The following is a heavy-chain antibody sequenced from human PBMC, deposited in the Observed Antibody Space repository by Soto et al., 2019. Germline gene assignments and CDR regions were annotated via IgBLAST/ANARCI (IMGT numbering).Heavy chain of an antibody. CDR1: GFTFDDYA. CDR2: ISWNSGSI. CDR3: AKDKQLESYYFDY. D-gene: IGHD6-6*01. J-gene: IGHJ4*02. V-gene: IGHV3-9*01. Sequence: GGSLRLSCAASGFTFDDYAMHWVRQAPGKGLEWVSGISWNSGSIGYADSVKGRFTISRDNAKNSLYLQMNSLRAEDTALYYCAKDKQLESYYFDYWGQGTLVTVSS.